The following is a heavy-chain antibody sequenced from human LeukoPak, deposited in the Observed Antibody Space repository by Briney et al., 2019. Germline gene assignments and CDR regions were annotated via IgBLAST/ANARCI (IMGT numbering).Heavy chain of an antibody. CDR2: IYHSGNT. CDR1: GGSISSGGYS. D-gene: IGHD3-9*01. J-gene: IGHJ6*02. V-gene: IGHV4-30-2*01. CDR3: ARSLGYFDWLNGMDV. Sequence: PSQTLSLTCAASGGSISSGGYSWSWIRQPPGKGLEWIGYIYHSGNTDYNPSVKSRVTISVDRSKNQFSLKLSSVTAADTAVYYCARSLGYFDWLNGMDVWGQGTTVTVSS.